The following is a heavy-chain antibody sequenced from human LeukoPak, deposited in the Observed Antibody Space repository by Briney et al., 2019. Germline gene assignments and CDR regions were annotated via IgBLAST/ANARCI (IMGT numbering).Heavy chain of an antibody. J-gene: IGHJ6*04. V-gene: IGHV3-30*18. CDR3: AELGITMIGGV. D-gene: IGHD3-10*02. CDR2: ISFDGSNK. Sequence: PGGSLRLSCAASGFTFSNYAMHWVRQAPGKGLEWVSIISFDGSNKYYADSVKGRFTISRDNSKDTPYLQMNSLRAEDTAVYYCAELGITMIGGVWGKGTTVTISS. CDR1: GFTFSNYA.